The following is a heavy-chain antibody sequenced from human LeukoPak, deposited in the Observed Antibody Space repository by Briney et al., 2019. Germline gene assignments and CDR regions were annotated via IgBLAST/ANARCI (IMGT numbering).Heavy chain of an antibody. V-gene: IGHV4-59*10. CDR3: ARVGRYSSSWDFDY. D-gene: IGHD6-13*01. CDR2: IYTSGST. J-gene: IGHJ4*02. Sequence: SETLSLTCAVYGGSFSSYYWSWIRQPAGKGLEWIGRIYTSGSTNYNPSLKSRVTMSVDTSKNQFSLKLSSVTAADTAVYYCARVGRYSSSWDFDYWGQGTLVTVSS. CDR1: GGSFSSYY.